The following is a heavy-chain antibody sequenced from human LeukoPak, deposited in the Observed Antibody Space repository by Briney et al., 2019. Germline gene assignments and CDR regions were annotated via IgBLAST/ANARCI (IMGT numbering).Heavy chain of an antibody. Sequence: GGSLRLSCAASGFTFSSYWISWVRQAPGKGLEWVANIKQDGSEKYYVDSVKGRFTISRDNAKNSLYLQMNSLRAGDTAVYYCARDPYAYDILTGRLWGQGTLVTVSS. CDR1: GFTFSSYW. J-gene: IGHJ4*02. CDR3: ARDPYAYDILTGRL. V-gene: IGHV3-7*01. CDR2: IKQDGSEK. D-gene: IGHD3-9*01.